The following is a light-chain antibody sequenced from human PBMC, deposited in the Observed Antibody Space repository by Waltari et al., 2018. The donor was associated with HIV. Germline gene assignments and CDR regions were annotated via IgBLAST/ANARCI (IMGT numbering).Light chain of an antibody. CDR1: SSDVGGYNY. Sequence: QSALTQPASVSGSPGQSITISCTGTSSDVGGYNYVSWYQQHPGKAPNLMIFEVSNRPSVVSNRFSGSKAVNTASLTISGLQAEDEADYYCSSYTTRSTPDPNWVFGGGTKLTVL. V-gene: IGLV2-14*01. CDR2: EVS. CDR3: SSYTTRSTPDPNWV. J-gene: IGLJ3*02.